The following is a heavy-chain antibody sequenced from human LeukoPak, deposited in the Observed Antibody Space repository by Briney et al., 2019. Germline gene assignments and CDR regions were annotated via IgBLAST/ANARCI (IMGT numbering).Heavy chain of an antibody. V-gene: IGHV4-34*01. CDR3: ARVRVGATKWGSDY. CDR1: GGSFSGYY. D-gene: IGHD1-26*01. J-gene: IGHJ4*02. Sequence: PSETLSLTCAVYGGSFSGYYWSWIRQPPGKGLEWIGEINHSGSTNYNLSLKSRVTISVDTSKNQFSLKLSSVTAADTAVYYCARVRVGATKWGSDYWGQGTLVTVSS. CDR2: INHSGST.